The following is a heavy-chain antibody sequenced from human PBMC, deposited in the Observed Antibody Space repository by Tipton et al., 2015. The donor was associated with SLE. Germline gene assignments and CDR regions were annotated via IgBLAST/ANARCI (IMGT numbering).Heavy chain of an antibody. D-gene: IGHD2-15*01. V-gene: IGHV4-39*07. CDR2: IYYRGTT. CDR3: ARARCTGGSCYRPDAFDI. CDR1: AGSISNSKWY. Sequence: TLSLTCTVSAGSISNSKWYWGWVRQPPGKGLEWIGSIYYRGTTYYNPSLKSRVTISLDRSKNQLSLILTSVSAADTAVYYCARARCTGGSCYRPDAFDIWGQGTLVTVSS. J-gene: IGHJ3*02.